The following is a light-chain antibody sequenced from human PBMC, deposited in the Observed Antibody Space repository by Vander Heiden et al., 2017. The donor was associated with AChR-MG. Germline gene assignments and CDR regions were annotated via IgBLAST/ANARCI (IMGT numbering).Light chain of an antibody. V-gene: IGLV3-1*01. CDR2: QDI. J-gene: IGLJ2*01. CDR3: QAWDRSSVV. CDR1: KLGNKY. Sequence: SYELTQPLSVSVSPGQTASITCSGDKLGNKYASWYQQKPGQSPVLVIYQDINRPSGIRERFSGSNSGNTATLTISGTQAMDEADYYCQAWDRSSVVFGGGTKLTVL.